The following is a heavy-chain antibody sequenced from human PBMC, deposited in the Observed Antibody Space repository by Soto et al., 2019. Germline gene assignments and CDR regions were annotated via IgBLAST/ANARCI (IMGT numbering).Heavy chain of an antibody. CDR3: ARPIQLWYKGGMDV. CDR1: GFTFSSYA. J-gene: IGHJ6*02. D-gene: IGHD5-18*01. V-gene: IGHV3-30-3*01. Sequence: PGGSLRLSCAASGFTFSSYAMHWVRQAPGKGLEWVAVISYDGSNKYYADSVKGRFTISRDNSKNTLYLQMNSLRAEDTAVYYCARPIQLWYKGGMDVWGQGTTVTVSS. CDR2: ISYDGSNK.